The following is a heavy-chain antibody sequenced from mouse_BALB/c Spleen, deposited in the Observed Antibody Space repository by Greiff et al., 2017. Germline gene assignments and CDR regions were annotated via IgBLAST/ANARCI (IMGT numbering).Heavy chain of an antibody. CDR2: LSSGSSTI. CDR3: ARSYGNYFYYFDY. D-gene: IGHD2-10*02. V-gene: IGHV5-17*02. J-gene: IGHJ2*01. Sequence: EVQLVESGGGLVQPGGSRKLSCAASGFTFSSFGMHWVRQAPEKGLEWVAYLSSGSSTIYYADTVKGRFTISRDNPKNTLFLQMTSLRSEDTAMYYCARSYGNYFYYFDYWGQGTTLTVSS. CDR1: GFTFSSFG.